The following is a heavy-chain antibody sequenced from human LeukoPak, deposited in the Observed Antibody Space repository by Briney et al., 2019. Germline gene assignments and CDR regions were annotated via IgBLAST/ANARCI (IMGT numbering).Heavy chain of an antibody. CDR1: GFSVSSNF. V-gene: IGHV3-48*01. Sequence: PGGSLRLSCVVSGFSVSSNFMTWVRQAPGKGLEWVSYISSSSSTIYYADSVKGRFTISRDNAKNSLYLQMNSLRAEDTAVYYCAREWLQSESSIDYWGQGTLVTVSS. D-gene: IGHD5-24*01. J-gene: IGHJ4*02. CDR3: AREWLQSESSIDY. CDR2: ISSSSSTI.